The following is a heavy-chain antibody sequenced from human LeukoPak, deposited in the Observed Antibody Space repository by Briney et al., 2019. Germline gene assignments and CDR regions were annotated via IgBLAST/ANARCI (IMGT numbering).Heavy chain of an antibody. CDR3: AIGLNWNEDFDY. V-gene: IGHV1-69*13. CDR2: IIPIFGTA. D-gene: IGHD1-1*01. Sequence: GASVKVSCKASGGTFSSYAISWVRQAPGQGLEWMGGIIPIFGTANYAQKFQGRVTITADESTSTAYMELSSLRSEDAAVYYCAIGLNWNEDFDYWGQGTLVTVSS. J-gene: IGHJ4*02. CDR1: GGTFSSYA.